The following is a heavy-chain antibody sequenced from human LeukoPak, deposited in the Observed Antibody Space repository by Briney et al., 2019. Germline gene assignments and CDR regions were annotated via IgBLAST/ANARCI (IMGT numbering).Heavy chain of an antibody. V-gene: IGHV1-69*13. Sequence: GASVKVSCKASGGTFSNYAISWVRQAPGQGLEWMGGIIPIFGTANYAQRFQGRVTITAAESTTTAYMELSSLRSEDTAAYYCASSLIVGATKFDYWGQGTLVTVSS. CDR2: IIPIFGTA. J-gene: IGHJ4*02. CDR3: ASSLIVGATKFDY. D-gene: IGHD1-26*01. CDR1: GGTFSNYA.